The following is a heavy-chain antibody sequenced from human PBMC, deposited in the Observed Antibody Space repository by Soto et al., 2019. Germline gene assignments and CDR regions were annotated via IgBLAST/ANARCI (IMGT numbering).Heavy chain of an antibody. CDR1: GFTFSSYG. Sequence: QVQLVESGGGVVQPGRSLRLSCAASGFTFSSYGMHWVRQAPGKGLEWVAVISYDGSNKYYADSVKGRFTISRDNSKNTLYLQMNSLRADDTAVYYCAKELEDDSSGYPSYNYYGMDVWGQGTTVTVSS. V-gene: IGHV3-30*18. D-gene: IGHD3-22*01. CDR2: ISYDGSNK. J-gene: IGHJ6*02. CDR3: AKELEDDSSGYPSYNYYGMDV.